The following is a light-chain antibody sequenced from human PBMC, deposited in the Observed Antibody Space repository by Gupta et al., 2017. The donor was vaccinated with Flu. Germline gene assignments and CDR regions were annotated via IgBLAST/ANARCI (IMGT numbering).Light chain of an antibody. CDR1: SSDVGDYSR. CDR2: EVT. CDR3: SYYTRSTASIIAWV. J-gene: IGLJ3*02. Sequence: QSALTQPASVSGSPGQSITISCTGTSSDVGDYSRVSWYQQHPGKAPKLIIYEVTNRPSGVSNRFSSSKSGNTASLTISGLQVDDEADYYCSYYTRSTASIIAWVFGGGTKVTVL. V-gene: IGLV2-14*03.